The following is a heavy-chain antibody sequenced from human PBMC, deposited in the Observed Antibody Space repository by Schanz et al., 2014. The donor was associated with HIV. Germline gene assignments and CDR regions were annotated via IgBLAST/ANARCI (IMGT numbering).Heavy chain of an antibody. CDR3: ATRYCSGAKCYSLDY. D-gene: IGHD2-15*01. V-gene: IGHV3-30*03. Sequence: QVQLVESGGGVVQPGRSLRLSCAGSGLTFSSYGMHWVRQAPGKGLEGVAVISYDGINKYYADSVKGRFTISRDNSKNTLFLQMNSLRAEDTAVYHCATRYCSGAKCYSLDYWGQGTLVTVSS. J-gene: IGHJ4*02. CDR1: GLTFSSYG. CDR2: ISYDGINK.